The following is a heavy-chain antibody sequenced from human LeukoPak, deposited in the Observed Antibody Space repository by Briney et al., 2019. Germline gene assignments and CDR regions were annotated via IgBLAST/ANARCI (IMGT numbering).Heavy chain of an antibody. J-gene: IGHJ4*02. Sequence: GGSLRLSCAASGFTFISYAMSWVRQAPGKGLEWVSAISGSGGSTYYADSVKGRFTISRDNSKNTLYLQMNSLRAEDTAVYYCGKDSGAYRYSFDYWGQGTLVTVSS. V-gene: IGHV3-23*01. D-gene: IGHD2-15*01. CDR2: ISGSGGST. CDR3: GKDSGAYRYSFDY. CDR1: GFTFISYA.